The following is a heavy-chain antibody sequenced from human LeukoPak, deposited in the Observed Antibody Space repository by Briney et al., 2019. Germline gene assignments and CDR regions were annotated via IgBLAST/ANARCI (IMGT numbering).Heavy chain of an antibody. D-gene: IGHD5/OR15-5a*01. CDR2: ISHDGSKK. J-gene: IGHJ5*02. Sequence: GGSLRLSCAASGFTFSRYTIHWVRQSPGRGLEWVALISHDGSKKYYADSVKDRFTMSRDNPKDTLYLQMSSLRAEDTAVYYCAKDRLSTWGQGTLVTVSS. CDR3: AKDRLST. CDR1: GFTFSRYT. V-gene: IGHV3-30-3*01.